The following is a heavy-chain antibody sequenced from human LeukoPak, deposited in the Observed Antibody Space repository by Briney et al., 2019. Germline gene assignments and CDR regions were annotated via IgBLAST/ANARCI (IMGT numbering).Heavy chain of an antibody. D-gene: IGHD3-22*01. CDR1: GYIFTGYY. J-gene: IGHJ3*02. CDR3: ARANYFDSSGYLTADAFDI. Sequence: ASVTVSCKASGYIFTGYYIHWVRQAPGQGLEWMGWINPNSGGTNYAQKFQGRVTMTRDTSISTAYMELSGLRSDDTAVCYCARANYFDSSGYLTADAFDIWGQGTMVTVSS. CDR2: INPNSGGT. V-gene: IGHV1-2*02.